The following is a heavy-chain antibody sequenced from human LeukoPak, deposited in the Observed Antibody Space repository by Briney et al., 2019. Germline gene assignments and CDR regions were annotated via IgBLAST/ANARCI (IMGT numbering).Heavy chain of an antibody. D-gene: IGHD6-25*01. V-gene: IGHV3-23*01. CDR2: ISSSGAST. CDR1: GFPFSRYA. Sequence: PGGSLRLSCAASGFPFSRYAMSWVRQAPGKGLEWVSLISSSGASTYYADSVKGRFTISRDNSKHTLYLQMNGLRAEDTAVYFCAKSLDRHSSGDNFDYWGQGTLVTLSS. CDR3: AKSLDRHSSGDNFDY. J-gene: IGHJ4*02.